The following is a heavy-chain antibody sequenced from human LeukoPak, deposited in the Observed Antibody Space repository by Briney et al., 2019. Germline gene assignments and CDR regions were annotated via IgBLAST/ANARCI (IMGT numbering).Heavy chain of an antibody. J-gene: IGHJ4*02. D-gene: IGHD1-26*01. CDR3: ARRWGGSYQLDY. CDR2: ITPNSGGT. Sequence: ASLKVSCKGSGYTFTGYFMHWVRQAPGQGLEWMGWITPNSGGTNYAQKFQGRVTLTRDTSISTTYMELTSLRSDDTAVYYCARRWGGSYQLDYWGQGTLVTVSS. CDR1: GYTFTGYF. V-gene: IGHV1-2*02.